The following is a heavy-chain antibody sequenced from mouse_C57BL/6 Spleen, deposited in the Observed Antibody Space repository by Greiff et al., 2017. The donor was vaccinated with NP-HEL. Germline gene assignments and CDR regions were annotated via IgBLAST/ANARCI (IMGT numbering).Heavy chain of an antibody. CDR1: GYTFTSYW. Sequence: QVQLQQSGAELVRPGSSVKLSCKASGYTFTSYWMQWVKQRPIQGLEWIGNIDPSDSETHYNQKFKDKATLTVDKSSSTAYMQHSSLTSEDSAVYYGARDPYYYGSSYHGLGYWGQGTTLTVSS. CDR3: ARDPYYYGSSYHGLGY. CDR2: IDPSDSET. D-gene: IGHD1-1*01. V-gene: IGHV1-52*01. J-gene: IGHJ2*01.